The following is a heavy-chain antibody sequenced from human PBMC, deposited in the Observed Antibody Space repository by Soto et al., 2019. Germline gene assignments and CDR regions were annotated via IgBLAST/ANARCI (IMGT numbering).Heavy chain of an antibody. Sequence: ASVKISCKASGYTFTSYGISWVRQAPGQGLEWMGWINPNNGDTSHAQKFQGWITITRDKSISTAYMELSRLTSDDTAVYYCARDLMKDGFKSGHWGQGTLVTVSS. D-gene: IGHD5-12*01. CDR2: INPNNGDT. CDR3: ARDLMKDGFKSGH. J-gene: IGHJ4*02. V-gene: IGHV1-2*04. CDR1: GYTFTSYG.